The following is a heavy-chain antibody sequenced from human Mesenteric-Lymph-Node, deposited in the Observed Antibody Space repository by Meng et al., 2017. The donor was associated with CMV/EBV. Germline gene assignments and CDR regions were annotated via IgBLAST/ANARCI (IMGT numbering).Heavy chain of an antibody. Sequence: SETLSLTCTVSGGSISSYYWSWIRQPQGKGLEWIGYIYYTGSTNYNPSLRSRVTISLDTSKNQFSLKLSSVTVADTAVYYCARGWQDLVVVPAAIYFDYWGQGTLVTVSS. CDR2: IYYTGST. CDR1: GGSISSYY. CDR3: ARGWQDLVVVPAAIYFDY. D-gene: IGHD2-2*02. V-gene: IGHV4-59*13. J-gene: IGHJ4*02.